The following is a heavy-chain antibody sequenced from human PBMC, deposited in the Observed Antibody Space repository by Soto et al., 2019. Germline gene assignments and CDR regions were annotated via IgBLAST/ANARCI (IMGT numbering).Heavy chain of an antibody. J-gene: IGHJ5*02. CDR2: IYHTGTT. D-gene: IGHD2-2*01. V-gene: IGHV4-4*02. CDR1: GGSFSNSDW. Sequence: LRRTLSLTCAVSGGSFSNSDWWSWVRQPPGKGLEWIGEIYHTGTTSYNPSLRSRVTISVDKSKNQFSLRLSSVTAADTAVYYCARLYCTTTSCLSTWFDPWGQGTLVTVSS. CDR3: ARLYCTTTSCLSTWFDP.